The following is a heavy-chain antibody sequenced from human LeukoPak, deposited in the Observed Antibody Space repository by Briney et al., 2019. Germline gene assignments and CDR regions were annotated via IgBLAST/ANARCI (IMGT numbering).Heavy chain of an antibody. J-gene: IGHJ6*03. D-gene: IGHD1-26*01. Sequence: PGGSLRLSCAASAFSVSSNYMSWVRQAPGKGLEWVSVIYTAGTTYYADSVKGRFTISRDNSKNTLYLQMSSLRAEDTAVYHCGGYGGRYPYYMDVWGKGTTVTISS. V-gene: IGHV3-66*01. CDR3: GGYGGRYPYYMDV. CDR2: IYTAGTT. CDR1: AFSVSSNY.